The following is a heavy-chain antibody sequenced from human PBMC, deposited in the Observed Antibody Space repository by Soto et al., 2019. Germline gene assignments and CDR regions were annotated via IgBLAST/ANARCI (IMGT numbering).Heavy chain of an antibody. J-gene: IGHJ4*02. V-gene: IGHV3-74*01. CDR1: GFTFSVDW. CDR3: VRENRVSNMGLRA. D-gene: IGHD2-8*01. Sequence: EVLLVESGGGSVQPGGSLRLSCVASGFTFSVDWMHWVRQVPGKGLEWVSCIGNDGTRTRYAESVKGRFTISRDNAKNTLYLQMNSLTVDDTAVYYCVRENRVSNMGLRAWGQGTLVIASS. CDR2: IGNDGTRT.